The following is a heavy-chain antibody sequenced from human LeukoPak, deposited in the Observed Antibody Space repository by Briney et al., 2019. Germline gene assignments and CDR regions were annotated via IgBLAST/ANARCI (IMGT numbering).Heavy chain of an antibody. CDR2: INPNSGGT. D-gene: IGHD5-18*01. CDR1: GYTFTGYY. CDR3: ARRTLPANTAMVPSGGLGYYYYYYMDV. Sequence: ASVKVSCKASGYTFTGYYMHWVRQAPGQGLEWMGWINPNSGGTNYAQKFQGRVTMTRDTSISTAYMELSRLRSDDTAVYYCARRTLPANTAMVPSGGLGYYYYYYMDVWGKGTTVTVSS. J-gene: IGHJ6*03. V-gene: IGHV1-2*02.